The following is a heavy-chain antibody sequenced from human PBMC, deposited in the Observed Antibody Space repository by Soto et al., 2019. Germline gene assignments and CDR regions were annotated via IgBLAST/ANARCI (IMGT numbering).Heavy chain of an antibody. V-gene: IGHV3-30*18. CDR1: GFTFSSYG. Sequence: TGGSLRLSCAASGFTFSSYGMHWVRQAPGKGLEWVAVISYDGSNKYYADSVKGRFTISRDNSKNTLYLQMNSLRAEDTAVYYCAKPSAVMYSSSFLDYWGQGTLVTVSS. CDR3: AKPSAVMYSSSFLDY. CDR2: ISYDGSNK. D-gene: IGHD6-6*01. J-gene: IGHJ4*02.